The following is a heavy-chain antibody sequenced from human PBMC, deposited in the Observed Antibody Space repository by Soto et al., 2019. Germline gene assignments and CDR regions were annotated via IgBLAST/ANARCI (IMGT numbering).Heavy chain of an antibody. CDR3: ARRRVYDYYSMDV. CDR2: IDYSGST. D-gene: IGHD6-13*01. Sequence: SETLSLTCTVSGGSISSSSYYWGWIRQPPGKGLEWIGSIDYSGSTYYNPSLKSRVTISVDTSKNQFSLKVSSVTAADTAVYYCARRRVYDYYSMDVWGQGTTVTVSS. CDR1: GGSISSSSYY. V-gene: IGHV4-39*01. J-gene: IGHJ6*02.